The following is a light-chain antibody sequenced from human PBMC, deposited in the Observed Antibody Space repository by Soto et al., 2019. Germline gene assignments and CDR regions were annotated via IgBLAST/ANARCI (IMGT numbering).Light chain of an antibody. CDR3: QQYGSSRWT. V-gene: IGKV3-20*01. J-gene: IGKJ1*01. CDR2: GAS. CDR1: QSVSSSY. Sequence: PGTRATLSCRASQSVSSSYLAWYQQKPGQAPSHLIYGASSRATGIPDRFSGSGSGTDFYLTISRLEPEDFAVYYCQQYGSSRWTFGQ.